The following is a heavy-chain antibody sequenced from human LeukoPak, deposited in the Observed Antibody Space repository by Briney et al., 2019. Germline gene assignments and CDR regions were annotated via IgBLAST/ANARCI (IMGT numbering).Heavy chain of an antibody. CDR3: AKWGGSTNDY. CDR1: GFTFSSYA. D-gene: IGHD2-2*01. J-gene: IGHJ4*02. V-gene: IGHV3-30*02. Sequence: PGGSLRLSCAASGFTFSSYAMSWVRQAPGKGLEWVAFIRYDGSNKYYADSVKGRFTISRDNSKNTLYLQMNSLRAEDTAVYYCAKWGGSTNDYWGQGTLVTVSS. CDR2: IRYDGSNK.